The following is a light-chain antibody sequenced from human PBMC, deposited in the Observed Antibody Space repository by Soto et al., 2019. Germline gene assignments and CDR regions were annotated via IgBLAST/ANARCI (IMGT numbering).Light chain of an antibody. Sequence: EIVMTQSPATLSVSPGERATLSCRASQSISSSLAWYQQKPGQAPRLLIYGASTRATGVPARFSGSGSRTEFTLTISSLQSEDSAIYYGQRTYNAPPLTFGGGTKVEIK. CDR2: GAS. V-gene: IGKV3-15*01. CDR1: QSISSS. J-gene: IGKJ4*01. CDR3: QRTYNAPPLT.